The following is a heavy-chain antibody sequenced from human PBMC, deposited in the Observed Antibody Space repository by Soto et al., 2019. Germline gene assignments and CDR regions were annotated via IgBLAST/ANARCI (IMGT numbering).Heavy chain of an antibody. V-gene: IGHV2-5*02. CDR2: IYWDDDK. CDR3: AQRAGLQGNWDGGYFDF. CDR1: GFSLSSSGVG. J-gene: IGHJ4*02. Sequence: QITLKESGPTRVKPTQTLTLACTFSGFSLSSSGVGVGWIRQPPGKALEQLALIYWDDDKRYSPSLKSRLTITKDTPKNQVVLTMTQMDPVDTATYYCAQRAGLQGNWDGGYFDFWGQGALVTVSS. D-gene: IGHD1-1*01.